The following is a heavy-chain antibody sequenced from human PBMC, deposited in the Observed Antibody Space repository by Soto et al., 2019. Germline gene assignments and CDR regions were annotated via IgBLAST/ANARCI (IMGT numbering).Heavy chain of an antibody. J-gene: IGHJ4*02. V-gene: IGHV3-23*01. CDR1: GFTFSSYA. CDR2: ISGSGDST. CDR3: ATRHLAYCDGATCNPFDF. Sequence: PGGSLRLSCAASGFTFSSYAMSWVRQAPGKGLEWVSAISGSGDSTYSGDSVRGRFTVSRDNSKNTVYLQMNSLRAEDTAIYYFATRHLAYCDGATCNPFDFWGQGTLVTVSS. D-gene: IGHD2-21*01.